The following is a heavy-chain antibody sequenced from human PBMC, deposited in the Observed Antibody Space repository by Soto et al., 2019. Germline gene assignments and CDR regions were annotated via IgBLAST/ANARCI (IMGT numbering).Heavy chain of an antibody. Sequence: QVQLVESGGGVVQPGRSLRLSCAASGFTFSSYGMHWVRQAPGTGLEWVAVISYDGSNKYYVDSVKGRFTISRDNSKNTLYLQMNSLRAEDTAVYYCAKDLLDYDSSGYYHYGMAVWGQGTTVTVSS. CDR2: ISYDGSNK. J-gene: IGHJ6*02. V-gene: IGHV3-30*18. CDR1: GFTFSSYG. CDR3: AKDLLDYDSSGYYHYGMAV. D-gene: IGHD3-22*01.